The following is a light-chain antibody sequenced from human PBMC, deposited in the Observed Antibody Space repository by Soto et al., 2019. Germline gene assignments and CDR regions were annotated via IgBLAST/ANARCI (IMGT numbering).Light chain of an antibody. J-gene: IGLJ1*01. V-gene: IGLV2-14*01. CDR3: SSFISRFIFV. Sequence: QSALTQPASVSGSPGQSIAISCTGTRSDVGAYNYVSWYQQHPGKAPKLMISEVTNRPSGVSDRFSGSKSGNTASLTISGLQAEDEADYYCSSFISRFIFVFGTGTKSPS. CDR1: RSDVGAYNY. CDR2: EVT.